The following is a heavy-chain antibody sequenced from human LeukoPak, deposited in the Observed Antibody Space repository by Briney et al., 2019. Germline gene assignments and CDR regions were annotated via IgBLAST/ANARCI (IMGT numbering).Heavy chain of an antibody. D-gene: IGHD5-24*01. Sequence: PGGSLRLSCAASGFTFRSYGMHWVRQAPGKGLEWVAFIRYGESNKYYTDSVKGRFTISRDTSRNMLYLQMNSLRPEDTAIYYCAKDMRDGYNSEAIDYWGQGTLVTVSS. CDR3: AKDMRDGYNSEAIDY. V-gene: IGHV3-30*02. J-gene: IGHJ4*02. CDR2: IRYGESNK. CDR1: GFTFRSYG.